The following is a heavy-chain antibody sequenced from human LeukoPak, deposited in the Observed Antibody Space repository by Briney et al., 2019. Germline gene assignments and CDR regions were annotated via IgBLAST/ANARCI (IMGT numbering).Heavy chain of an antibody. V-gene: IGHV1-46*01. CDR3: ARDMDSYGALDY. Sequence: ASVKVSCKASGYTLTSYYMHWVRQAPGQGLEWMGIINPSGGSTSYAQKFQGRVTMTRDMSTSTVYMELSSLRSEDTAVYYCARDMDSYGALDYWGQGTLVTVSS. J-gene: IGHJ4*02. CDR1: GYTLTSYY. D-gene: IGHD5-18*01. CDR2: INPSGGST.